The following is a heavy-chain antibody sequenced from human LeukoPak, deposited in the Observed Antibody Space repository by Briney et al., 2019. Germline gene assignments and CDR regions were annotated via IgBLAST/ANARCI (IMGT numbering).Heavy chain of an antibody. V-gene: IGHV5-51*01. CDR2: IFPGDSDA. D-gene: IGHD1-7*01. J-gene: IGHJ6*02. Sequence: GASLQISCKGSGYSFSSSWIGWVRQVPGKGLEWMGIIFPGDSDARYSPAFQGQVTISADRSISTVHLQWSRLKASDTAIYYCARLRGTSKTYYYDGLDVWGQGTTVTVSS. CDR1: GYSFSSSW. CDR3: ARLRGTSKTYYYDGLDV.